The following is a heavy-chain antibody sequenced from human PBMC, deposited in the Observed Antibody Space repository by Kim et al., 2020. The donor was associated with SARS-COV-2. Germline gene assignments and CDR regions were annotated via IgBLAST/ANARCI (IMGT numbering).Heavy chain of an antibody. D-gene: IGHD4-17*01. CDR2: ISSSSSTI. V-gene: IGHV3-48*02. Sequence: GGSLRLSCAASGFTFSSYSMNWVRQAPGKGLEWVSYISSSSSTIYYADSVKGRFTISRDNAKNSLYLQMNSLRDEDTAVYYCARGLRGDYNSWSYYFDYWGQGTLVTVSS. CDR1: GFTFSSYS. CDR3: ARGLRGDYNSWSYYFDY. J-gene: IGHJ4*02.